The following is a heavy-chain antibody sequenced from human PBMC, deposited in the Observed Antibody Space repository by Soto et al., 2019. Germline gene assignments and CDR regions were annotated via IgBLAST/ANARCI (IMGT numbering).Heavy chain of an antibody. D-gene: IGHD3-10*01. Sequence: ASVKVSCKASGYTFTSYYMHWVRQAPGQGLEWMGIINPSGGSTSYAQKFQGRVTMTRDTSTSTVYMELSSLRSEDTAVYYCARDGDQNPGYYGSGSYHDDFDYWGQGTLVTVSS. CDR1: GYTFTSYY. J-gene: IGHJ4*02. CDR3: ARDGDQNPGYYGSGSYHDDFDY. V-gene: IGHV1-46*03. CDR2: INPSGGST.